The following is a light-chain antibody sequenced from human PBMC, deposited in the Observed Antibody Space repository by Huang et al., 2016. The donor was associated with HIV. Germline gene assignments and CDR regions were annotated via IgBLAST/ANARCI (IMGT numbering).Light chain of an antibody. Sequence: ETEMTQFPATLSVSPGESATLSCRASQSVSTNLAWYQQKPGQAPRPLIYAASTRATGIPGRFGGSGSGTEFTLTISSLQSEDFAIYYCLQYNTWPKTFGQGTKVDFK. J-gene: IGKJ1*01. CDR3: LQYNTWPKT. V-gene: IGKV3-15*01. CDR1: QSVSTN. CDR2: AAS.